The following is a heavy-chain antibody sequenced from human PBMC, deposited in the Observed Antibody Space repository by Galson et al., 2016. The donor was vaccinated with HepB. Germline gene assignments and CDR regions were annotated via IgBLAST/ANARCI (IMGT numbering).Heavy chain of an antibody. Sequence: SLRLSCAASGFTFSSYSMNWVRQAPGKGLEWVSSISSSSSSYIYYADSVKGRFTISRDNAKNSLYLQMNSLRAEDTAVYYCARAERLLRFLEWPYYYYGMNVWGQGTTVTVSS. V-gene: IGHV3-21*01. D-gene: IGHD3-3*01. CDR3: ARAERLLRFLEWPYYYYGMNV. J-gene: IGHJ6*02. CDR2: ISSSSSSYI. CDR1: GFTFSSYS.